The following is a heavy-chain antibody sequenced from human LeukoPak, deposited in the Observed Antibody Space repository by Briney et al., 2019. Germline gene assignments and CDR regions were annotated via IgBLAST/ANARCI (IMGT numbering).Heavy chain of an antibody. CDR2: INHSGST. CDR3: AREADYDILTGSSWFDP. D-gene: IGHD3-9*01. Sequence: PSETLSLTCAVYGGSFSGYHWSWIRQPPGKGLEWIGEINHSGSTNYNPSLKSRVTISVDTSKNQFSLKLSSVTAADTAVYYCAREADYDILTGSSWFDPWGQGTLVTVSS. V-gene: IGHV4-34*01. J-gene: IGHJ5*02. CDR1: GGSFSGYH.